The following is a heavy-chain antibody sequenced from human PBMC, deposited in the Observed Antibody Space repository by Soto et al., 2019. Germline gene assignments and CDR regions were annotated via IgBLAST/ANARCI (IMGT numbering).Heavy chain of an antibody. D-gene: IGHD3-10*01. CDR3: ARAKGSYAFDI. V-gene: IGHV3-11*01. Sequence: QVQLVESGGGLVKPGGSLRLSCAASGFTFSDYYMGWMRQAPGKGLEWVSSISGGGTTTYSAESARGRFAISSDNAKNSLYLQMISLRDEDTAVYYCARAKGSYAFDIWGQGTIVTVSS. CDR2: ISGGGTTT. CDR1: GFTFSDYY. J-gene: IGHJ3*02.